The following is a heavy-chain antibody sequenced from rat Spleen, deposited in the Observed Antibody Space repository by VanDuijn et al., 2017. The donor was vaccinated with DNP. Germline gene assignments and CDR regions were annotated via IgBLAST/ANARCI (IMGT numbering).Heavy chain of an antibody. CDR3: ASLNNYNWFAY. V-gene: IGHV5-7*01. J-gene: IGHJ3*01. CDR2: ISYDGSST. Sequence: EVQLVESGGGLVQPGRSMKLSCAASGFTFSNSDMAWVRQAPKKGLEWVATISYDGSSTYYRDSVKGRFTISRDNAKSTLYLQMDSLRSEDTATYYCASLNNYNWFAYWGQGTLVTVSS. D-gene: IGHD1-10*01. CDR1: GFTFSNSD.